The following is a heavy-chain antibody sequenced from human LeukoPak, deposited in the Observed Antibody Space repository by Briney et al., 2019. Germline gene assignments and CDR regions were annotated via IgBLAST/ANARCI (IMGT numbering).Heavy chain of an antibody. D-gene: IGHD3-10*01. CDR2: ISSSGGTI. V-gene: IGHV3-48*04. CDR3: AKAGPGFGFDY. Sequence: GGSLRLSCATSGFTFSSYGMHWVRQAPGKGLEWVSDISSSGGTIDYADSVKGRCSISRDNAKNSLYLHMNSLRAEDTAVYYCAKAGPGFGFDYWGQGTLVTVSS. CDR1: GFTFSSYG. J-gene: IGHJ4*02.